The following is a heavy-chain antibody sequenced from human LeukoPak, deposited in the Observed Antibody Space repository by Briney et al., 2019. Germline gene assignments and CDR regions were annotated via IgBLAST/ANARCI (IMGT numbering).Heavy chain of an antibody. CDR1: GYTFTSYD. CDR3: AREGGPTGGAQDY. CDR2: MNPNSGNT. J-gene: IGHJ4*02. D-gene: IGHD1-1*01. V-gene: IGHV1-8*01. Sequence: AASVKVSCKASGYTFTSYDINWVRQATGQGLEWMGWMNPNSGNTHYAQKVQDRVTMTTDTSTSTAYMELRSLRSDDTAVYYCAREGGPTGGAQDYWGQGTLVTVSS.